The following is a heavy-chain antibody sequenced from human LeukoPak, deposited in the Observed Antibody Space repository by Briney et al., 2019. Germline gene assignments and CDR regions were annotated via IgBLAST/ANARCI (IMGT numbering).Heavy chain of an antibody. CDR3: AKAAAPTDWYFDL. V-gene: IGHV3-9*03. D-gene: IGHD2-2*01. CDR1: GFTFDDYA. CDR2: ISWNSGSI. J-gene: IGHJ2*01. Sequence: PGGSLRLSCAASGFTFDDYAIHWVRQAPGKGLEWVSGISWNSGSIGYADSVKGRFTISRDNAKNSLYLQMNSPRAEDMALYYCAKAAAPTDWYFDLWGRGTLVTVSS.